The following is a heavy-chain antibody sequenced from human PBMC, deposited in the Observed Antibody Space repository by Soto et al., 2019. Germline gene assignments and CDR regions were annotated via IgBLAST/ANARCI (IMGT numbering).Heavy chain of an antibody. D-gene: IGHD3-10*01. V-gene: IGHV1-18*04. Sequence: QVQLVQSGPEVKNPGASVRVACVASGYAFASYGVNWVRQAPGQGLEWMGWIAPHSGRTTYLPKFQGRVTMTADVSTYTVYIQLRGLKSDDTGIYFCARAATGSYHSAYWGQGTVVTVSS. CDR2: IAPHSGRT. J-gene: IGHJ4*02. CDR1: GYAFASYG. CDR3: ARAATGSYHSAY.